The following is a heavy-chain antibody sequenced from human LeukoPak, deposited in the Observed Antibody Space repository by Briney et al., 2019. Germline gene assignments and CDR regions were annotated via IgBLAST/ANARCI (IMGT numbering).Heavy chain of an antibody. Sequence: GGSLRLSRAASGFIFNTYSMNWVRQAPGKGLEWVSSISSTSTYLYYADALKGRIIVSRDNAKNSLYLQMNSLRAEDTAVYYCARARAYCGGDCYRDAFDIWGQGTMVTVSS. J-gene: IGHJ3*02. CDR1: GFIFNTYS. V-gene: IGHV3-21*01. D-gene: IGHD2-21*02. CDR2: ISSTSTYL. CDR3: ARARAYCGGDCYRDAFDI.